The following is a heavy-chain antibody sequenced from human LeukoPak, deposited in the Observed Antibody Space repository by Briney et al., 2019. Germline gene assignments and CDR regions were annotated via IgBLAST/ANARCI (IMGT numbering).Heavy chain of an antibody. V-gene: IGHV4-30-2*01. CDR2: IYHSGST. D-gene: IGHD6-19*01. Sequence: SQTLSLTCTVSGGSISSGGYYWSWIRQPPGKGLEWIGYIYHSGSTYYNPSLKSRVTISVDTSKNQFSLKLSSVTAADTAVYYCARDDSSGWYYYYGMDVWGQGTTVTVSS. CDR3: ARDDSSGWYYYYGMDV. J-gene: IGHJ6*02. CDR1: GGSISSGGYY.